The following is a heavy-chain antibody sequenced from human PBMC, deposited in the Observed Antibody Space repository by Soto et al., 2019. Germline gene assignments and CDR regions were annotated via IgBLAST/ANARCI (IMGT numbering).Heavy chain of an antibody. V-gene: IGHV1-69*02. D-gene: IGHD2-21*01. CDR2: IIPMLGVR. CDR3: TIGSWSGEVFDI. CDR1: GGTFSTYS. J-gene: IGHJ3*02. Sequence: QVQLVQSGAEVKKPGSSVKVSCKDSGGTFSTYSMFWVRQAPGQGLEWMGRIIPMLGVRNFAQRFQDRVMITADKSTATVHMELSRLRSEDTALYYCTIGSWSGEVFDIWGQGTMVTVSS.